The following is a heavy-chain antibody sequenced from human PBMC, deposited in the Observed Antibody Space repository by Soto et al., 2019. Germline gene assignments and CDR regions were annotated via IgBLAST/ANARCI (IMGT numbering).Heavy chain of an antibody. D-gene: IGHD1-26*01. V-gene: IGHV4-59*01. Sequence: QVQLQESGPGLVKPSETLSLTCTVSGDSISRYYWSWIRQPPGKGLEWIGFIYYSGSTNYNPSLKPRVTISVDMSRNQYSLSLSSVTAADTALYSCASRFTLATTTGDAFDIWGPGAMVTVSS. J-gene: IGHJ3*02. CDR3: ASRFTLATTTGDAFDI. CDR2: IYYSGST. CDR1: GDSISRYY.